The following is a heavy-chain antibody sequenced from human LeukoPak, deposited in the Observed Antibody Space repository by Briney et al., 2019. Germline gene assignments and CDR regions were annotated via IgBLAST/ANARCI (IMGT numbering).Heavy chain of an antibody. Sequence: GGSLRLSCATSGFTVSSSYLSWVRQAPGKGLEWVSVIYSDGSTYYADSVKGRFTISRDNSKNTLYLQMNSLRAEDTAVYYCAKDPHDIVVVPAADDIQYYYYYHMDVWGKGTTVTVSS. V-gene: IGHV3-66*01. CDR3: AKDPHDIVVVPAADDIQYYYYYHMDV. J-gene: IGHJ6*03. CDR1: GFTVSSSY. CDR2: IYSDGST. D-gene: IGHD2-2*01.